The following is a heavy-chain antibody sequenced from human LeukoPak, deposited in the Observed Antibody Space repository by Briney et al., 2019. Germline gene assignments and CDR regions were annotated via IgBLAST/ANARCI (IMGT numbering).Heavy chain of an antibody. V-gene: IGHV3-7*01. D-gene: IGHD3-22*01. J-gene: IGHJ3*01. CDR3: ARDIPYYDSSGPTGGDAFDV. CDR2: IKQDGSEK. Sequence: GGSLRLSCAASGFTFSSYWMSWVRQAPGKGLEWVANIKQDGSEKYYVDSVKGRFTISRDNAKNSLYLQMNSLRAEDTAVYYCARDIPYYDSSGPTGGDAFDVWGQGTMVTVSS. CDR1: GFTFSSYW.